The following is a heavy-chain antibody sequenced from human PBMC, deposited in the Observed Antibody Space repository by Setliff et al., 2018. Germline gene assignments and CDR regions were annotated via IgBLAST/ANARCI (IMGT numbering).Heavy chain of an antibody. Sequence: SETLSLTCAVCGGSISSGSYYWSWIRQPAGKGLEWVGRLHTGGSTNYNPSLKSRVTISVDTSKNQFSLKLSSVTAADTAVYFCARDNTIVGATDYWGQGTLVTVSS. CDR2: LHTGGST. V-gene: IGHV4-61*02. CDR3: ARDNTIVGATDY. J-gene: IGHJ4*02. D-gene: IGHD1-26*01. CDR1: GGSISSGSYY.